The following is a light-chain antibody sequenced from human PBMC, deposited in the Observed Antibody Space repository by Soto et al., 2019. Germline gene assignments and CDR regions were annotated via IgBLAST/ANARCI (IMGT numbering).Light chain of an antibody. J-gene: IGKJ5*01. Sequence: DIQMTQSPSSVSASVGDRVTMTFRASQDISSWLVWYQQKPGKAPKLLIYAASSLQSGVPSRFSGSGSGTDFTLTISSLQPEDFATYYCQQSYSTPITLGQGTRLEIK. V-gene: IGKV1-12*01. CDR3: QQSYSTPIT. CDR1: QDISSW. CDR2: AAS.